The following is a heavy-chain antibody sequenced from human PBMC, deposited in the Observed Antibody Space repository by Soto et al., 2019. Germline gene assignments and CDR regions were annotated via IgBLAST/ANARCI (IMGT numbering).Heavy chain of an antibody. CDR2: IKQDGSEK. CDR3: AGEYTYYDILTGYSLYYFDY. D-gene: IGHD3-9*01. CDR1: GFTFSSYW. J-gene: IGHJ4*02. V-gene: IGHV3-7*01. Sequence: GGSLRLSCAASGFTFSSYWMSWVRQAPGKGLEWVANIKQDGSEKYYVDSVKGRFTISRDNAKNSLYLQMNSLRAEDTAVYYCAGEYTYYDILTGYSLYYFDYWGQGTLVTVSS.